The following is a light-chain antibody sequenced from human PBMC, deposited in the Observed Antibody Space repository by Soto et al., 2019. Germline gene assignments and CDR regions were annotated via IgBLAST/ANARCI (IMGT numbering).Light chain of an antibody. CDR2: AAS. CDR3: QQSYSTPRT. Sequence: DIKMTQSPSALSASVGDRVTITCRASQSISSYLNWYQQKPGKAPKLLIYAASSLQSGVPSRFSGSGSGTDFTLTISSLQPEDFATYYCQQSYSTPRTFGQGTNVDIK. V-gene: IGKV1-39*01. CDR1: QSISSY. J-gene: IGKJ1*01.